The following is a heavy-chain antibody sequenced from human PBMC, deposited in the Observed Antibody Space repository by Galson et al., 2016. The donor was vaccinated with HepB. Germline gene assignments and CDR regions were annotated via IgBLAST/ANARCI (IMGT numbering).Heavy chain of an antibody. CDR3: AKEATATTGAKTKRVWYFDL. J-gene: IGHJ2*01. V-gene: IGHV3-74*01. Sequence: SLRLSCAASGFTFSTYWMHWVRQAPGKGLVWVSRINSDGSSTGFADSVKGRFTISRDNAKNTLYLQMNSLRDEDTAVYYCAKEATATTGAKTKRVWYFDLWGRGTLVTVSS. D-gene: IGHD1-7*01. CDR1: GFTFSTYW. CDR2: INSDGSST.